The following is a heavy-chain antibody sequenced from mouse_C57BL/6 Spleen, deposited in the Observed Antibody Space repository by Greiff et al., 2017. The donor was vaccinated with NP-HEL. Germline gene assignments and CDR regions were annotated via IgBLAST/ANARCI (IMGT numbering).Heavy chain of an antibody. D-gene: IGHD4-1*01. J-gene: IGHJ3*01. Sequence: DVKLQESGGGLVKPGGSLKLSCAASGFTFSDYGMHWVRQAPEKGLEWVAYISSGSSTIYYADTVKGRFTISRDNAKNTLFLQMTSLRSEDTAMYYCARRELGRPGFAYWGQGTLVTVSA. CDR3: ARRELGRPGFAY. CDR2: ISSGSSTI. CDR1: GFTFSDYG. V-gene: IGHV5-17*01.